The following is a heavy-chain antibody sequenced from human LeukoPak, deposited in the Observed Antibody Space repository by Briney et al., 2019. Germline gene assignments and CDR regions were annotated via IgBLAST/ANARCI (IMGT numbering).Heavy chain of an antibody. CDR3: ARVCSNTSCLLDY. D-gene: IGHD2-2*01. V-gene: IGHV4-30-2*05. CDR2: IYHSGST. Sequence: LSLTCTVSGGSISSGGYYWSWIRQPPGKGLEWIGYIYHSGSTYYNPSLKSRVTISVDTSKNQFSLKLSSVTAADTAVYYCARVCSNTSCLLDYWGQGTLVTVSS. CDR1: GGSISSGGYY. J-gene: IGHJ4*02.